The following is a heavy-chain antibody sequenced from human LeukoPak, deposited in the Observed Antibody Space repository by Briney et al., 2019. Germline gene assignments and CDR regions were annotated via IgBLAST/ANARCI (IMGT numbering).Heavy chain of an antibody. D-gene: IGHD4-17*01. CDR2: IVPIFGTA. J-gene: IGHJ2*01. CDR1: GGTFSSYA. Sequence: SVKVSCKASGGTFSSYAISWVRQAPGQGLEWMGGIVPIFGTANYAQEFQGRVTITADESTSTAYMELSSLRSEDTAVYYCARAREPDGPMTTVTTGYFDLWGRGTLVTVSS. CDR3: ARAREPDGPMTTVTTGYFDL. V-gene: IGHV1-69*13.